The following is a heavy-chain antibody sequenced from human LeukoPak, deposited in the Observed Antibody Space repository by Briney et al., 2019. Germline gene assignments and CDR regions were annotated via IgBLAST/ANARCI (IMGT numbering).Heavy chain of an antibody. CDR3: ARGLAEGSYYIRAEYYYYMDV. CDR2: INHSGST. J-gene: IGHJ6*03. D-gene: IGHD3-10*01. V-gene: IGHV4-34*01. Sequence: PSETLSLTCTVSGGSISSYYWSWIRQPPGKGLEWIGEINHSGSTNYNPSLKSRVTISVDTSKNQFSLKLSSVTAADTAVYYCARGLAEGSYYIRAEYYYYMDVWGKGTTVTVSS. CDR1: GGSISSYY.